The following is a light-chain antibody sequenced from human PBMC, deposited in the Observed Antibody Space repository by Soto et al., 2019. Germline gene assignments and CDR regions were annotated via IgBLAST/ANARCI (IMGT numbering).Light chain of an antibody. CDR3: SSYTHSSTYV. CDR1: SSDIGGHNY. V-gene: IGLV2-14*03. Sequence: QSAPAQPASVSGSPGHAITGSCTGTSSDIGGHNYVSWYQQHPGKAPKLMIFDVNNRPSGISNRFSASKSDNTASLTISGLQADDEADYYCSSYTHSSTYVFGSATKLTVL. J-gene: IGLJ1*01. CDR2: DVN.